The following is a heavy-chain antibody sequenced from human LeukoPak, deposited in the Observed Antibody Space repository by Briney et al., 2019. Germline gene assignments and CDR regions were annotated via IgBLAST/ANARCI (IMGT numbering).Heavy chain of an antibody. Sequence: WASVKVSCKASGYTFTSYGISWVRQAPGQGLEWMEWISAYNGNTNYVQKLQGRVTMTTDTSASTAYMELRSLRSDDTAVYYCARGDRIVGATRYYYYYGMDVWGQGTTVTVSS. D-gene: IGHD1-26*01. V-gene: IGHV1-18*01. CDR1: GYTFTSYG. CDR2: ISAYNGNT. J-gene: IGHJ6*02. CDR3: ARGDRIVGATRYYYYYGMDV.